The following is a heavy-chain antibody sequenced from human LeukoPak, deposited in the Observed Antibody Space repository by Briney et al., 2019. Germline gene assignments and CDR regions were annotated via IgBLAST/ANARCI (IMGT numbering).Heavy chain of an antibody. D-gene: IGHD4-23*01. Sequence: PSETLSLTCTVSGGYIITSGHYWGWIRQPPGKGLEWIGSVYYTGVTSTNPFFRSRMSISVDTSKNQFSLNLTSVAAADAAVYYCARERSSSGGHNWFDPWGQGTLVTVSS. CDR3: ARERSSSGGHNWFDP. J-gene: IGHJ5*02. V-gene: IGHV4-39*07. CDR1: GGYIITSGHY. CDR2: VYYTGVT.